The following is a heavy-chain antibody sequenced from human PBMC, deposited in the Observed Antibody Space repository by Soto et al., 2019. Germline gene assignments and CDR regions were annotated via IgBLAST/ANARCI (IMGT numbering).Heavy chain of an antibody. V-gene: IGHV1-69*01. Sequence: QVQLVQSGAEVKKPGSSVKVSCKASGGTFSSYAISWVRQAPGQGLEWMGGSIPIFGTANYAQKFQGRVTITADESTSTAYMELSSLRSEDTAVYYCARAWLNIVVVPAAIRGGYDPWGQGTLVTVSS. D-gene: IGHD2-2*01. CDR1: GGTFSSYA. CDR2: SIPIFGTA. J-gene: IGHJ5*02. CDR3: ARAWLNIVVVPAAIRGGYDP.